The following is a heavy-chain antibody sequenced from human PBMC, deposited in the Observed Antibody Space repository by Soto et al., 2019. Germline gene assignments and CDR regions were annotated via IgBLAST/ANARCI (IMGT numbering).Heavy chain of an antibody. CDR3: ARGDYGDYGHDAFDI. Sequence: EKGVEWVANIKQDGSEKYYVDYVKGRFTITRNNAKNALYLQMNSLRAEDTAVYYCARGDYGDYGHDAFDIWGQGTMVTVSS. V-gene: IGHV3-7*01. CDR2: IKQDGSEK. D-gene: IGHD4-17*01. J-gene: IGHJ3*02.